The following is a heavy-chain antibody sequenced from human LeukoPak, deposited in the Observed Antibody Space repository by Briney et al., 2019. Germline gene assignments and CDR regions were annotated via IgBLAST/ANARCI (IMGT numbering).Heavy chain of an antibody. CDR1: GYTFTSYA. CDR3: ARDQVSDYDFWSGYYGLFDY. J-gene: IGHJ4*02. D-gene: IGHD3-3*01. V-gene: IGHV1-3*01. CDR2: INAGNGNT. Sequence: ASVKVSCKASGYTFTSYAMHWVRQAPGQRLEWMGWINAGNGNTKYSQKFQGRVTITRDTSASTAYMELSSLRSEDTAVYYSARDQVSDYDFWSGYYGLFDYWGQGTLVTVSS.